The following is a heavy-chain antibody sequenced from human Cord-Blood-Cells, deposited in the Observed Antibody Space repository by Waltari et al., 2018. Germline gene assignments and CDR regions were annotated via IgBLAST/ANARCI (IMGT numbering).Heavy chain of an antibody. D-gene: IGHD2-15*01. CDR2: NNPDRGGK. Sequence: QVQLVQSGAEVKKPGASVKVSCKASGYTFTGYYMHWVRQAPGRGLEWMGWNNPDRGGKNCARKFQGRVTMTRDTSSSTAHMELSRLGSDDTAVYYCASCKAGVYYYGMDVWGQGTTVTVSS. CDR1: GYTFTGYY. J-gene: IGHJ6*02. CDR3: ASCKAGVYYYGMDV. V-gene: IGHV1-2*02.